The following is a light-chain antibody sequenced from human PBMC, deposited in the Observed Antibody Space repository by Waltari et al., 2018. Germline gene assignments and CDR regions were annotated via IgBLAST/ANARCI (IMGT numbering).Light chain of an antibody. V-gene: IGKV1-5*03. CDR2: KAS. CDR1: QSISSW. CDR3: QQYNSYSRT. Sequence: DIQMTQSPSTLSASVGDRVHIPCRASQSISSWLPWYQQKPGKAPKLLIYKASSLESGVPSRFSGSGSGTEFTLTISSLQPDDFATYYCQQYNSYSRTFGQGTKVEIK. J-gene: IGKJ1*01.